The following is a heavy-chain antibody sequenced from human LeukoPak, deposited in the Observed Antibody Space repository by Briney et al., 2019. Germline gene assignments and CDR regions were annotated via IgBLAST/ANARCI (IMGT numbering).Heavy chain of an antibody. CDR1: GGSISSGGYF. Sequence: SETLSLTCTVSGGSISSGGYFWTWIRQLPGKGLEWIGSISNSGTTSYNPSLKSRLSISLDTSNNHFSLRLGSVTAADTAVYYCARDVVVTSSPDAFDIWGQGTMVIVSS. D-gene: IGHD2-21*02. V-gene: IGHV4-31*03. CDR2: ISNSGTT. J-gene: IGHJ3*02. CDR3: ARDVVVTSSPDAFDI.